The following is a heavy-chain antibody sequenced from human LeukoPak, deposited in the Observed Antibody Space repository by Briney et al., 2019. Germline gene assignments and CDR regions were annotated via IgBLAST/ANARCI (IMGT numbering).Heavy chain of an antibody. Sequence: GRSLRLSCEASGFSFDDYAMHWVRHAPGKGLEWVAGISRNSYNIAYGDSVKGRFTISRDNAKKSLSLQMNSLGTEDTAFYYCAKSRDDGTGYYYDYWGQGVLVTVAS. CDR2: ISRNSYNI. CDR3: AKSRDDGTGYYYDY. J-gene: IGHJ4*02. D-gene: IGHD3-9*01. V-gene: IGHV3-9*01. CDR1: GFSFDDYA.